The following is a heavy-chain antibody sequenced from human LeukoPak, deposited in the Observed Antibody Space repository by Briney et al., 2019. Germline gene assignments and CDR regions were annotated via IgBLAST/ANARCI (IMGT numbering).Heavy chain of an antibody. CDR2: IYYSGST. J-gene: IGHJ5*02. D-gene: IGHD3-16*01. Sequence: SETLSLTCTVSGGFISSSSYYWGWIRQPPGKGLEWIGSIYYSGSTYYNPSLKSRVTISADTSKNQFSLKLSSVTAADTAVYYCARVRGTHNWFAPWAQEPLVTVSS. V-gene: IGHV4-39*07. CDR3: ARVRGTHNWFAP. CDR1: GGFISSSSYY.